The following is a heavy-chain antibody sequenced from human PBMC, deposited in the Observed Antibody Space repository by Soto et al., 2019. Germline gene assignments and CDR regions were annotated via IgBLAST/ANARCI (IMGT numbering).Heavy chain of an antibody. CDR1: GFTFSSYA. CDR2: ISSNGGST. J-gene: IGHJ4*02. V-gene: IGHV3-64D*08. Sequence: GGSLRLSCSASGFTFSSYAMHWVRQAPGKGLEYVSAISSNGGSTYYADSVKGRFTISRDNSKNTLYLQMSSLRAEDTVVYYCVKENIVATSYYFDYWGQGTLVTVSS. CDR3: VKENIVATSYYFDY. D-gene: IGHD5-12*01.